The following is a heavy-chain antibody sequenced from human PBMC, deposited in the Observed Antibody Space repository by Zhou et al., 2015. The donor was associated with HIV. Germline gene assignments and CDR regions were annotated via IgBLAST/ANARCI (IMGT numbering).Heavy chain of an antibody. V-gene: IGHV3-21*03. Sequence: SGGGLVKRGGSLRLSCLGSGFIFRGYMMDWIRQTPGRGMEWVASISSDSTTRHYGDSVRGRFTISRDNANNSVFLQLNGLRDEDSGVYYCATGLGMFRSPIWGQGVLVTV. D-gene: IGHD3-10*01. CDR3: ATGLGMFRSPI. J-gene: IGHJ4*02. CDR2: ISSDSTTR. CDR1: GFIFRGYM.